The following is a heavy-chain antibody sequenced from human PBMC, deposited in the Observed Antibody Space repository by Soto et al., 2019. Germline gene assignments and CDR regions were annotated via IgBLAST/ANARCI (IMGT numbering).Heavy chain of an antibody. Sequence: ASVKVSCKASGGTFSSYAISWVRQAPGQGLEWMGGIIPIFDTANYAQKFQGRVTITADESTSTAYMELSSLRSEDTAVYYCARGGRDGYIRSAFDIWGQGTMVT. CDR1: GGTFSSYA. J-gene: IGHJ3*02. D-gene: IGHD5-12*01. V-gene: IGHV1-69*13. CDR3: ARGGRDGYIRSAFDI. CDR2: IIPIFDTA.